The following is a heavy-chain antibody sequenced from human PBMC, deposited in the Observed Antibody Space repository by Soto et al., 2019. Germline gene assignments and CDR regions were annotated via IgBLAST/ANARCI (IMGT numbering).Heavy chain of an antibody. Sequence: QITLKESGPTLVRPTQTLTLTCTFSGFSLTTSGVGVGWIRQPPGKALEWLAVMYWDDDKRYRSSLKSRPTIIKDTSKNQGVLTMTNMDPVDTATYDCAHLPYYGLGSNSFDYWGQGTLVTVSS. CDR3: AHLPYYGLGSNSFDY. CDR1: GFSLTTSGVG. J-gene: IGHJ4*02. D-gene: IGHD3-10*01. V-gene: IGHV2-5*02. CDR2: MYWDDDK.